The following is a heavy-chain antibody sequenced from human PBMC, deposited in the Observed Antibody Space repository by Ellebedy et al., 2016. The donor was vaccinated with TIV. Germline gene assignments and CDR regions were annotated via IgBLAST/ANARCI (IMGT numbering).Heavy chain of an antibody. CDR3: ARDRGSYAFDY. D-gene: IGHD1-26*01. Sequence: AASVKVSCKASGYTFITYRIAWVRQAPGQGLEGMGCISNYNGETNYAPKLQDRVTMTTDTSTRTVYMELRSLRSDDPALYYCARDRGSYAFDYWGQGTLVTVSS. CDR2: ISNYNGET. CDR1: GYTFITYR. J-gene: IGHJ4*02. V-gene: IGHV1-18*01.